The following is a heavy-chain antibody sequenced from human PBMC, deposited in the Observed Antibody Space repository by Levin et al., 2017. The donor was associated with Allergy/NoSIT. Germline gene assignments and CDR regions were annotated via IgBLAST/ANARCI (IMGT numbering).Heavy chain of an antibody. D-gene: IGHD3-22*01. CDR3: ARTKYYYDSSGIWIEYYFDY. CDR1: GFTFSSYA. CDR2: ISYDGSNK. Sequence: GGSLRLSCAASGFTFSSYAMHWVRQAPGKGLEWVAVISYDGSNKYYADSVKGRFTISRDNSKNTLYLQMNSLRAEDTAVYYCARTKYYYDSSGIWIEYYFDYWGQGTLVTVSS. J-gene: IGHJ4*02. V-gene: IGHV3-30-3*01.